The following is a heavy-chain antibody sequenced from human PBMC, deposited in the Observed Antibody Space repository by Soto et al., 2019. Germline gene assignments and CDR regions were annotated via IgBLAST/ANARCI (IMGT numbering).Heavy chain of an antibody. D-gene: IGHD2-2*01. CDR2: IGCGLST. CDR3: AIYCSSTSCHNFNY. J-gene: IGHJ4*02. V-gene: IGHV4-30-4*01. CDR1: GGSISSGNYY. Sequence: PSETLSLTCTVSGGSISSGNYYWSWILQPPGQGLEWIGYIGCGLSTFYNPSLKGRITMSHDMARNQFALNPSAVTAADAAVYYCAIYCSSTSCHNFNYWGQGILVTFSA.